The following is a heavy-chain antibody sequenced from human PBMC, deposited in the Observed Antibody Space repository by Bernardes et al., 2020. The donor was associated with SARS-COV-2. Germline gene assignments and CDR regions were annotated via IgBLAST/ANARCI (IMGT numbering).Heavy chain of an antibody. V-gene: IGHV3-72*01. CDR1: GFTFSDYY. CDR3: ARDQWRPDYYYSWDV. CDR2: SRGKGDSYTT. Sequence: GRSLILSCTASGFTFSDYYMSWVRQAPGQGLEWVGRSRGKGDSYTTEYSASVKCRFTISRYDSKNSVYLQMNSLKIEDTDVYYCARDQWRPDYYYSWDVWGKGNKVTVAP. D-gene: IGHD3-22*01. J-gene: IGHJ6*04.